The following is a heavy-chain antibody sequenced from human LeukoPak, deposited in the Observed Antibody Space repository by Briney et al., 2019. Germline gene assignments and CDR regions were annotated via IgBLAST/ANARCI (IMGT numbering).Heavy chain of an antibody. CDR1: GYTFTGYY. CDR3: AREQEVGSGSYYIGPYMDV. J-gene: IGHJ6*03. CDR2: INPNSGGT. D-gene: IGHD3-10*01. Sequence: ASVKVSCKASGYTFTGYYMHWVRQAPGQGLEWMGWINPNSGGTNYAQKFQGRVTMTRDTSISTACMELSRLRSDDTTVYYCAREQEVGSGSYYIGPYMDVWGKGTTVTVSS. V-gene: IGHV1-2*02.